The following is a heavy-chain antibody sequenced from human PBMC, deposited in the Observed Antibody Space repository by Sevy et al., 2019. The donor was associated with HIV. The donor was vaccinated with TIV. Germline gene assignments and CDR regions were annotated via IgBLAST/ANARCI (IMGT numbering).Heavy chain of an antibody. D-gene: IGHD6-19*01. Sequence: GGSLRLSCAISGFTVNDKYIIWVRQAPGRGLEWVSVIFSSGSTYYADSAKGRFTISRDNSKNTVDLQMNSVRAEDTTVYYCVSLFLSYRSGWSYFDYWGQGTLVTVSS. CDR1: GFTVNDKY. V-gene: IGHV3-66*02. J-gene: IGHJ4*02. CDR2: IFSSGST. CDR3: VSLFLSYRSGWSYFDY.